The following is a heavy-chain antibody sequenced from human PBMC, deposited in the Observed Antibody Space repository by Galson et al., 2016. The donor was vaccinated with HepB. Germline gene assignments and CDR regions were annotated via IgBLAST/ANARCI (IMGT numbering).Heavy chain of an antibody. CDR1: GFTFDAHY. D-gene: IGHD6-6*01. CDR3: ANHNLYSSSSVGD. V-gene: IGHV3-11*01. J-gene: IGHJ4*02. CDR2: IGGSGSNT. Sequence: SLRLSCAASGFTFDAHYMTWIRQAPGKGLEWLAYIGGSGSNTYYAESLKGRFTISRDNAKNSLYLQMNNLRADDTAVYFCANHNLYSSSSVGDWGQGTPVTVSS.